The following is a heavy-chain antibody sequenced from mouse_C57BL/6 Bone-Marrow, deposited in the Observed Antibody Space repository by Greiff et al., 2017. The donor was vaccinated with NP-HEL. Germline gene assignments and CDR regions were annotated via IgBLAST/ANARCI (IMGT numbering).Heavy chain of an antibody. CDR2: IRLKSDNYAT. CDR3: TDLLWYPYWYFDV. D-gene: IGHD2-1*01. J-gene: IGHJ1*03. Sequence: EVQLVESGGGLVQPGGSMKLSCVASGFTFSNYWMNWVRQSPEKGLEWVAQIRLKSDNYATHYAESVKGRFTISRDDSKSSVYLQMNNLSAEDTGIYYCTDLLWYPYWYFDVWGTGTTVTVSS. CDR1: GFTFSNYW. V-gene: IGHV6-3*01.